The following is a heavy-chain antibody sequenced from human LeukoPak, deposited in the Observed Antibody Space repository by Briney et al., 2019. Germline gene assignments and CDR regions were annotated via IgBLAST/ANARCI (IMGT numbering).Heavy chain of an antibody. CDR2: ISGSGGST. J-gene: IGHJ4*02. V-gene: IGHV3-23*01. Sequence: GGSLRLSCAASGFTFSSYAMSGGRQAPGKGLEWVSAISGSGGSTYYADSVKGRFTISRDNSKNTLYLKMNRLRAEATAVYSCANGPVGRSGVGGAWRVDYWGQGTMVTVSS. CDR1: GFTFSSYA. CDR3: ANGPVGRSGVGGAWRVDY. D-gene: IGHD3-16*01.